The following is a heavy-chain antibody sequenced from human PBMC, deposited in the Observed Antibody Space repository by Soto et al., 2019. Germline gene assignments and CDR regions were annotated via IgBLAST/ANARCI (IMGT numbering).Heavy chain of an antibody. D-gene: IGHD6-19*01. CDR1: GFIFRIYD. CDR3: AKDRSSGIAVAAQGWFDP. Sequence: PGGSLRLSCATSGFIFRIYDMHWVRQAPGKGLEWVAVTSYDGSNKYYADSVKGRFTISRDNSKNTLYLQMNSLRAEDTAVYYCAKDRSSGIAVAAQGWFDPWGQGTLVTVSS. J-gene: IGHJ5*02. CDR2: TSYDGSNK. V-gene: IGHV3-30*18.